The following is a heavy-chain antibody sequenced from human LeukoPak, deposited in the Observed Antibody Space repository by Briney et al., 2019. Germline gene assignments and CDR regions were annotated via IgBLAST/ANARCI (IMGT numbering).Heavy chain of an antibody. D-gene: IGHD2-21*02. CDR2: ISSSSNTI. CDR1: GFTFSSYS. J-gene: IGHJ4*02. CDR3: ARTVTVVTRGGLVFDY. V-gene: IGHV3-48*02. Sequence: GSLRLSCAASGFTFSSYSMNWVRQAPGKGLEWVSYISSSSNTIYYADSVKGRFTISRDNAKSSLSLQMNSLRDEDTSVYYCARTVTVVTRGGLVFDYWGQGTLVTVSS.